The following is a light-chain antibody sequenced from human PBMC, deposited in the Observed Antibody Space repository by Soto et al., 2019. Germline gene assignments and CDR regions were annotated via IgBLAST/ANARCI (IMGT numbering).Light chain of an antibody. CDR3: EQYRNWPPGT. CDR2: RVS. V-gene: IGKV3-15*01. Sequence: EIVXTQSPATLSVSPGERATLSCRASENVRGNLAWYQHKPGQAPRLLIYRVSARATGVPARFSGSGSETEFTLTISSLQSEDCAIYYCEQYRNWPPGTFGQGTKLEIK. J-gene: IGKJ2*01. CDR1: ENVRGN.